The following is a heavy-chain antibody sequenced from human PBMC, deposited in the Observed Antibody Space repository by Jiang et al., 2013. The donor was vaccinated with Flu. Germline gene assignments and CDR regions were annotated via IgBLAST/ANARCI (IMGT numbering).Heavy chain of an antibody. D-gene: IGHD3-16*02. Sequence: GAEVKKPGASVRISCKASGYSFSSHWMHWVRQAPGQGLEWMAIINPNDGGTNYAQKFHGRVTLTRDTPTNTVYMELSSLRSEDTAVYYCARDTSAAELSWWFDPWGQGTLVTVSS. V-gene: IGHV1-46*01. CDR2: INPNDGGT. CDR1: GYSFSSHW. CDR3: ARDTSAAELSWWFDP. J-gene: IGHJ5*02.